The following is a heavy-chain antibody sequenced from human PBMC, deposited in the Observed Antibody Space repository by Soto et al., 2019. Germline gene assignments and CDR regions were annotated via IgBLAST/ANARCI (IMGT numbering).Heavy chain of an antibody. CDR2: ITYDGSDR. J-gene: IGHJ4*02. D-gene: IGHD6-13*01. CDR1: GFTFSNYY. V-gene: IGHV3-30*18. CDR3: ANWGAAAGSFES. Sequence: GGSLRLSCVASGFTFSNYYMHWVRQAPGKGLEWVALITYDGSDRYYADSVKGRFSISRDNSKNTLFLQMNSLEPEDTAVYYCANWGAAAGSFESWGQGTLVTVSS.